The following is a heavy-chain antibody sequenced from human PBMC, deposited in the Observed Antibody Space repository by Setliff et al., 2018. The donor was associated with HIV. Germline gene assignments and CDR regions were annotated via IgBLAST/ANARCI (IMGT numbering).Heavy chain of an antibody. J-gene: IGHJ3*02. D-gene: IGHD7-27*01. CDR2: IYYSGIT. CDR3: AILKGTNCPI. CDR1: GGSIRSYY. V-gene: IGHV4-59*01. Sequence: SETLSLTCTVSGGSIRSYYWTWIRQPPGKGLEWIGYIYYSGITKYNPSLKSRVTISVDTSKNQFSLKLSSVTAADTAVYYCAILKGTNCPIWGQGTMVTVSS.